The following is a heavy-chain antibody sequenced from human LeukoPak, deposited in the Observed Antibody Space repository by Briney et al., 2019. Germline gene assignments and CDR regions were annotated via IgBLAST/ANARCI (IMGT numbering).Heavy chain of an antibody. CDR2: IYPGDSDT. D-gene: IGHD3-3*01. V-gene: IGHV5-51*01. CDR3: ARHSADFTTSFDP. J-gene: IGHJ5*02. Sequence: GGSLKISGKGSGYSFTSYWIGWVRQLPGKGLEWMGIIYPGDSDTRYSPSFQGQVTMSADKSISTAYLQWSSLKASDTAMYYCARHSADFTTSFDPWGQGTLVTVSS. CDR1: GYSFTSYW.